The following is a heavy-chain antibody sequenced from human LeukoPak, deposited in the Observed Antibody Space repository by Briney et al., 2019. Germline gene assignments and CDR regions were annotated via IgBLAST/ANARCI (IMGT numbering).Heavy chain of an antibody. Sequence: GGSLRLSCAASGFTFSRNTMNWVRQAPGKGLEWVSSISSSTSYIYHADSVTGRFTISRDNAKNSLYLQMNSLRAEDTAVYYCASLTNSGSSGYWYFDLWGRGTLVTVSS. CDR1: GFTFSRNT. CDR2: ISSSTSYI. V-gene: IGHV3-21*01. CDR3: ASLTNSGSSGYWYFDL. J-gene: IGHJ2*01. D-gene: IGHD1-26*01.